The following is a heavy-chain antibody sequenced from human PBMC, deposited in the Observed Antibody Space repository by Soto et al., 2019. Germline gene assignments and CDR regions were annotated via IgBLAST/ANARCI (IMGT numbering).Heavy chain of an antibody. J-gene: IGHJ1*01. CDR2: IKQDGSEI. V-gene: IGHV3-7*01. D-gene: IGHD4-4*01. CDR3: AIPARGDDYSA. CDR1: GFTFRNYW. Sequence: EIHLVESGGGLVQPGGSLRLSCAASGFTFRNYWMNWARQAPGKGLEWVANIKQDGSEIYYVDAVKGRFTISRDNAENSLYLQMNSLRAEDTAVYYCAIPARGDDYSAWGQGTLVTVSS.